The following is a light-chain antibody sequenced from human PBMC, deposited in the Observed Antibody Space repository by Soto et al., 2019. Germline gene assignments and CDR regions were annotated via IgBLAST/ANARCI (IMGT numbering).Light chain of an antibody. CDR3: QQYTTYPYT. J-gene: IGKJ2*01. Sequence: DIQMTQCPSTLSASVGDRVTITCRASQSVTNWLAWYQQKPGKAPNLLIYDASRLQSGIPSRFSGSGSGTEFTLTISSLQPDDFATYYCQQYTTYPYTFGQGTKVDIK. CDR2: DAS. V-gene: IGKV1-5*01. CDR1: QSVTNW.